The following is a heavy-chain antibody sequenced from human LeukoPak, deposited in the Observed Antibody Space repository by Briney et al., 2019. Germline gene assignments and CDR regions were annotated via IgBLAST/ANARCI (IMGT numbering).Heavy chain of an antibody. CDR3: ARDAIQLWLGMDV. J-gene: IGHJ6*04. CDR1: GGSFSGYY. V-gene: IGHV4-34*01. Sequence: SETLSLTCAVYGGSFSGYYWSWIRQPPGKGLEYIGEVTHSGSTNYNPSLKSRVTISVDTSKNQFSLKLSSVTAADTAVYYCARDAIQLWLGMDVWGKGTTVTISS. D-gene: IGHD5-18*01. CDR2: VTHSGST.